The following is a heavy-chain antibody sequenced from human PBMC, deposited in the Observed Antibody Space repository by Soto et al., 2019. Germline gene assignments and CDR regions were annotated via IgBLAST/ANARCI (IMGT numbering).Heavy chain of an antibody. CDR3: ARRWGGTFGY. V-gene: IGHV4-59*01. D-gene: IGHD2-21*01. Sequence: QVQLQESGPGLVKPSETLSLTCTVSGGSISSYYWSWIRQPPGKGLEWIGYIYYSGSTNYNPSLKSRVTISVDPSKNQCSLKLSSVPAADTAVYYCARRWGGTFGYWGQGTRVTVSS. CDR2: IYYSGST. CDR1: GGSISSYY. J-gene: IGHJ4*02.